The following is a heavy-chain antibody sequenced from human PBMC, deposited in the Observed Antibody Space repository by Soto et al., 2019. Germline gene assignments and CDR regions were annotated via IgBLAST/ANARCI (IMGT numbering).Heavy chain of an antibody. Sequence: SETLSLTCTVSGGSISSYYWSWIRQPPGKGLEWIGYIYNSGSTNYNPSLKSRVTISVDTSKNQFSLKLSSVTAADTAVYYCARRPWSGYSFDYWGQGTLVTVSS. CDR3: ARRPWSGYSFDY. CDR2: IYNSGST. CDR1: GGSISSYY. J-gene: IGHJ4*02. D-gene: IGHD3-3*01. V-gene: IGHV4-4*08.